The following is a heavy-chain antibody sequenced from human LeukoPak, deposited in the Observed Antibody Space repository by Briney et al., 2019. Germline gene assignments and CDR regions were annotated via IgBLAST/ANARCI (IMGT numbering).Heavy chain of an antibody. CDR2: INPNSGGT. J-gene: IGHJ3*02. V-gene: IGHV1-2*02. D-gene: IGHD1-20*01. CDR1: GYTFTGYY. Sequence: GASVKVSCKASGYTFTGYYMHWVRQAPGQGLEWMGWINPNSGGTNYAQKCQGTVTMTRDKSISTAYMELSRLTSDDTAVYYCAREITGDAFDIWGQGTMVTVSS. CDR3: AREITGDAFDI.